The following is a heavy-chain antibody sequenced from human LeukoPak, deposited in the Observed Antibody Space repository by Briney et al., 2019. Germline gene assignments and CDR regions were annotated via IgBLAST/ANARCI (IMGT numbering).Heavy chain of an antibody. CDR2: FDPEDGET. D-gene: IGHD3-9*01. V-gene: IGHV1-24*01. CDR1: GCTLTELS. CDR3: ATDRPSYYDILTGRRGYYFDY. Sequence: ASVKVSCKVSGCTLTELSMHWVRQAPGKGLEWMGGFDPEDGETIYAQKFQGRVTMTEDTSTDTAYMELSSLRSEDTAVYYCATDRPSYYDILTGRRGYYFDYWGQGTLVTVSS. J-gene: IGHJ4*02.